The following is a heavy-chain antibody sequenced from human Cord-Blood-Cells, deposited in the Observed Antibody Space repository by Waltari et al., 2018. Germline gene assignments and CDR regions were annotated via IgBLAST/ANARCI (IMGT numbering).Heavy chain of an antibody. V-gene: IGHV3-53*01. J-gene: IGHJ4*02. CDR2: IYSGGST. CDR3: AISWYFDY. CDR1: GFTGRSNY. Sequence: EALLVESGRGLLQPGWSLRRSCAASGFTGRSNYMRWVRHAPGKGLELFSFIYSGGSTYYADSVKGRFTISRDNSKNTLYLQMNSLRAEDTAVYYCAISWYFDYWGQGTLVTVSS. D-gene: IGHD6-13*01.